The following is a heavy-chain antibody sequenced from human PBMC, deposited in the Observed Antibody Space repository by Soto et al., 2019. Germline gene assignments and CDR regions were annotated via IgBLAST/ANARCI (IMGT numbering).Heavy chain of an antibody. V-gene: IGHV4-59*01. CDR1: GGXISSYY. D-gene: IGHD6-19*01. CDR2: IYYSGST. CDR3: ARAVAVAGPLDY. J-gene: IGHJ4*02. Sequence: LSLTFTISGGXISSYYGIWIRHPPGKGLELIGYIYYSGSTNYNPSLKSRVTISVDTSKNQFSLKLSSVTAADTAVYYCARAVAVAGPLDYWGQGTLVTVSS.